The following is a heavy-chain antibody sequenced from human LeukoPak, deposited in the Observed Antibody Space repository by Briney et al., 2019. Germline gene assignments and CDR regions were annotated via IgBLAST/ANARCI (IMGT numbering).Heavy chain of an antibody. CDR3: ARRERLGHSYGRGTLDI. J-gene: IGHJ3*02. CDR1: GILVSSNY. CDR2: IDSTGST. V-gene: IGHV3-66*01. D-gene: IGHD5-18*01. Sequence: GGSLRLSCVASGILVSSNYMSWVRQAPGKGLEWVSFIDSTGSTYYADSVKGGFTISRDNSRNTLYLQMNSLRVEDTAVYYCARRERLGHSYGRGTLDIWGQGTMVTVSS.